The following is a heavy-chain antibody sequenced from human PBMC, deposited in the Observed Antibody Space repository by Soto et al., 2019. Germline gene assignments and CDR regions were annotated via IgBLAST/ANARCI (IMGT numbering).Heavy chain of an antibody. V-gene: IGHV4-34*01. Sequence: SETLSLTCAVYGGSFSGYYWSWIRQPPGKGLEWIGEINHSGSTNYNPSLKSRVTISVDTSKNQFSLKLSSVTAADTAVYYCARENYYGPARKFDYWGQGTLVTVPS. D-gene: IGHD3-10*01. CDR3: ARENYYGPARKFDY. CDR2: INHSGST. CDR1: GGSFSGYY. J-gene: IGHJ4*02.